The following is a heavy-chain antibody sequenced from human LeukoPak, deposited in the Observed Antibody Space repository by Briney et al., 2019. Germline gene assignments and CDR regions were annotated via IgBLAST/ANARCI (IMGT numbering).Heavy chain of an antibody. CDR2: IIPIFGTA. Sequence: SVKVSCKASGYTFTSYGISWVRQAPGQGLEWMGGIIPIFGTANYAQKFQGRVTITTDESTSTAYMELSSLRSEDTAVYYCATGGYSSGYILPILSLDYWGQGTLVTVSS. CDR3: ATGGYSSGYILPILSLDY. CDR1: GYTFTSYG. D-gene: IGHD3-22*01. V-gene: IGHV1-69*05. J-gene: IGHJ4*02.